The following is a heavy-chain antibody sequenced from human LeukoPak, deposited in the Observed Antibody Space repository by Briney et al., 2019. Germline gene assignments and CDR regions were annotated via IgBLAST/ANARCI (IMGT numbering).Heavy chain of an antibody. CDR2: IIPIFGTA. V-gene: IGHV1-69*05. CDR3: ARDHYSGGWLRDPKYYYYYMDV. J-gene: IGHJ6*03. D-gene: IGHD6-19*01. CDR1: GGTFSSYA. Sequence: ASVKVSCKASGGTFSSYAISWVRQAPGQGLEWMGGIIPIFGTANYAQKFQGRVTITTDESTSTAYMELSSLRSEDTAVYYCARDHYSGGWLRDPKYYYYYMDVWGKGTTVTVSS.